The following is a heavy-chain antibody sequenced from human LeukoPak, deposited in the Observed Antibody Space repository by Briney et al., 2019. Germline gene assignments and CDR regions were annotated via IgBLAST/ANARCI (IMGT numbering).Heavy chain of an antibody. CDR2: IYHSGST. J-gene: IGHJ4*02. Sequence: PSETLSLACTVSGYSISSGYYWGWIRQPPGKGLEWIGSIYHSGSTYYNPSLKSRVTISVDTSKNQFSLKLSSVTAADTAVYYCASGLLIFYDSSGPIDYWGQGTLVTVSS. D-gene: IGHD3-22*01. CDR3: ASGLLIFYDSSGPIDY. CDR1: GYSISSGYY. V-gene: IGHV4-38-2*02.